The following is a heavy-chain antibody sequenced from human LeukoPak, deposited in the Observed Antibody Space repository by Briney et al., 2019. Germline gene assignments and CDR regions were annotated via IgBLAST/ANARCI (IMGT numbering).Heavy chain of an antibody. Sequence: ASVKVSCKASGYTFTGYYMHWVRQAPGQGLEWMGWISAYNGNTNSAQKLQGRVTMTTDTSTSTAYMELRSLRSDDTAVYYCARGDYYLDYWGQGTLVTVSS. D-gene: IGHD3-3*01. V-gene: IGHV1-18*04. CDR2: ISAYNGNT. CDR1: GYTFTGYY. J-gene: IGHJ4*02. CDR3: ARGDYYLDY.